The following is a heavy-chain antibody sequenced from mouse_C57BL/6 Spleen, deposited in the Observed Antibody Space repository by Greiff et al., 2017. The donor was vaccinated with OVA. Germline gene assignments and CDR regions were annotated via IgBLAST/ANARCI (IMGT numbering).Heavy chain of an antibody. J-gene: IGHJ4*01. V-gene: IGHV8-12*01. CDR1: GFSLSTSGMG. CDR3: ARSAYYSNYEDY. CDR2: IYWDDDK. Sequence: QVTLKESGPGILQSSPTLSLTCSFSGFSLSTSGMGVSWIRQPSGKGLEWLAHIYWDDDKRYNPSLKSRLTISKDTSRNQVFLKITSVDTADTATYYCARSAYYSNYEDYWGQGTSVTVSS. D-gene: IGHD2-5*01.